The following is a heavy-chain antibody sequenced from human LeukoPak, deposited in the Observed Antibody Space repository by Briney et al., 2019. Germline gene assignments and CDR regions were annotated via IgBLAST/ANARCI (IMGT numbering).Heavy chain of an antibody. CDR3: AREGSGYSYGYVVY. D-gene: IGHD5-18*01. CDR1: GYSISSSNW. CDR2: IYYSGSI. V-gene: IGHV4-28*03. J-gene: IGHJ4*02. Sequence: SETLSLTCAVSGYSISSSNWWGWIRRPPGKGLEWIGYIYYSGSIYYNPSLKSRVTMSVDTSKNQFSLKLSSVTAVDTAVYYCAREGSGYSYGYVVYWGQGTLVTVSS.